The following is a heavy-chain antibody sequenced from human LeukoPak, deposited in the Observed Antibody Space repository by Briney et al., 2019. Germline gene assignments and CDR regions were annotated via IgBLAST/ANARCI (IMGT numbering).Heavy chain of an antibody. CDR3: ARGCSGGSCYHPEDFDY. J-gene: IGHJ4*02. CDR2: IYYSGST. CDR1: GGSISSYY. Sequence: SETLSLTCTVSGGSISSYYWSWIRQPPGKGLEWIGYIYYSGSTNYNPSLKSRVTISVDTSKNQLSLKLSSVTAADTAVYYCARGCSGGSCYHPEDFDYWGQGTLVTVSS. V-gene: IGHV4-59*01. D-gene: IGHD2-15*01.